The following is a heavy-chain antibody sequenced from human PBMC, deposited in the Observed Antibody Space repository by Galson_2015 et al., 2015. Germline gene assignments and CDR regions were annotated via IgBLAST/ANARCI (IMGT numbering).Heavy chain of an antibody. V-gene: IGHV3-33*01. CDR3: ARDSQQLATRTFDY. D-gene: IGHD6-13*01. Sequence: SLRLSCAASGFTFSSYGMHWVRQAPGKGLEWVAVIWYDGSNKYYADSVKGRFTISRDNSKNTLYLQMNSLRAEDTAVYYCARDSQQLATRTFDYWGQGTLVTVSS. CDR2: IWYDGSNK. J-gene: IGHJ4*02. CDR1: GFTFSSYG.